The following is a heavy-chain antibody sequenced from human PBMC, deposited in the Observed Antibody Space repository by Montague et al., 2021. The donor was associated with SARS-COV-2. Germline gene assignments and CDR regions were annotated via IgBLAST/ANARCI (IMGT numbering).Heavy chain of an antibody. J-gene: IGHJ4*02. D-gene: IGHD2-8*02. CDR3: ARGTAYDHVYY. CDR2: THYNGTT. V-gene: IGHV4-59*12. Sequence: SETLSLTCTASSGSLSGYYWNWIRQPPGKGLEWIGFTHYNGTTKXNPSLKSRLNMSLDTSENQFSLTLNSVTAADTAIHYCARGTAYDHVYYWGQGAPVTVAS. CDR1: SGSLSGYY.